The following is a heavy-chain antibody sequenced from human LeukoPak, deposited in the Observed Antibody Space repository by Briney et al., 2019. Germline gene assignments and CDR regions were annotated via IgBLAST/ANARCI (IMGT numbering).Heavy chain of an antibody. J-gene: IGHJ4*02. D-gene: IGHD3-22*01. Sequence: PSETLSLTCTVSGGSISSSSYYWGWIRQPPGKGLEWIGSIYYSGSTYYNPSLKSRVTISVDTSKNQFSLKLSSVTAADTAVYYCARQPYYYDSSGYCLFDYWGQGTPVTVSS. CDR1: GGSISSSSYY. CDR3: ARQPYYYDSSGYCLFDY. V-gene: IGHV4-39*01. CDR2: IYYSGST.